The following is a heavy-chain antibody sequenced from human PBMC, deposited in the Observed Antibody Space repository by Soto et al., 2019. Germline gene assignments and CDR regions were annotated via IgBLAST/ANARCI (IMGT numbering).Heavy chain of an antibody. CDR1: GGSISSSSYY. D-gene: IGHD6-19*01. Sequence: SETLSLTCTVSGGSISSSSYYWGWIRQPPGKGLEWIGSIYYSGSTYYNPSLKSRVTISVDTTKNQFSLKLSSVTAADTAVYYCAGASSGWSLGWFDPWGQGTLVTVSS. V-gene: IGHV4-39*01. CDR2: IYYSGST. J-gene: IGHJ5*02. CDR3: AGASSGWSLGWFDP.